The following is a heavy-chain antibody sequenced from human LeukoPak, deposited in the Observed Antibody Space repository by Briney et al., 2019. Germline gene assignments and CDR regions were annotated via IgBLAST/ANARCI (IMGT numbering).Heavy chain of an antibody. J-gene: IGHJ4*02. D-gene: IGHD2-2*02. CDR1: GFTFSSYA. Sequence: GGSLRLSCAASGFTFSSYAMSWVRQAPGEGLEWFSAISGSGGSTYYADSVKGRFTMSRDNSKNTLYLQMNSLRAEDTAVYYCAKGCSSTSCYIDYWGQGTLVTVSS. CDR2: ISGSGGST. CDR3: AKGCSSTSCYIDY. V-gene: IGHV3-23*01.